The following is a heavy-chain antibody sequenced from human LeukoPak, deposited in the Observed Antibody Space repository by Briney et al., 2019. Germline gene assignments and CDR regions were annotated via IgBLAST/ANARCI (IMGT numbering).Heavy chain of an antibody. V-gene: IGHV4-39*07. Sequence: SETLSLTCTVSGGSISSSSYYLGWIRQPPGKGLEWIGSIYYSGSTYYNPSLKSRVTISVDTSKNQFSLKLSSVTAADTAVYYCARERVELLEYYYYMDVWGKGTTVTVFS. J-gene: IGHJ6*03. CDR2: IYYSGST. CDR1: GGSISSSSYY. CDR3: ARERVELLEYYYYMDV. D-gene: IGHD3-10*01.